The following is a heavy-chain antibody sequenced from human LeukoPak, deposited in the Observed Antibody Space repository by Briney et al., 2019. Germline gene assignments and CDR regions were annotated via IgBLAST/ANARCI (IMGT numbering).Heavy chain of an antibody. D-gene: IGHD6-13*01. CDR3: ARVGSSSWSGYFDY. CDR1: GFTFSSYS. Sequence: GGSLRLSCAASGFTFSSYSMNWVRQAPGKGLEWVSSISSSSSHIYYADSVKGRFTISRDNAKNSLYLQMNSLRAEDTALYYCARVGSSSWSGYFDYWGQGTLVTVSS. V-gene: IGHV3-21*04. J-gene: IGHJ4*02. CDR2: ISSSSSHI.